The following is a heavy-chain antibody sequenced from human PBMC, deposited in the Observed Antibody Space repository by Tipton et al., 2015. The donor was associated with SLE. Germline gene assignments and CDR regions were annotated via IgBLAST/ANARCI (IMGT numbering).Heavy chain of an antibody. CDR1: GFTFSSSA. D-gene: IGHD2-8*01. CDR3: TSGARGGRAHSVYRGLGP. V-gene: IGHV3-30*04. Sequence: SLRLSCAASGFTFSSSAMHWVRQAPGKGPEWVAVISYDGSNKFYADSVKGRFTISRDNSKSTLYLQMNSLRAEDTAVYYCTSGARGGRAHSVYRGLGPWGQGSLVTASS. J-gene: IGHJ5*02. CDR2: ISYDGSNK.